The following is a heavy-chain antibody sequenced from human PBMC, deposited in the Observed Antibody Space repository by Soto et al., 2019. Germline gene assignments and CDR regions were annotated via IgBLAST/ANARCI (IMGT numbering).Heavy chain of an antibody. V-gene: IGHV4-34*01. CDR3: ARALPRRVFITWFDP. Sequence: QVQLQQWGAGLLKPSETLSLTCAVYGGSFSGYYWSWIRQPPGKGLEWIGEINHSGSTTYNPSRKSRVTNSVDTSKNQFSLKLSSVTAADTAVYYCARALPRRVFITWFDPWGQGTLVTVSS. D-gene: IGHD3-22*01. CDR2: INHSGST. CDR1: GGSFSGYY. J-gene: IGHJ5*02.